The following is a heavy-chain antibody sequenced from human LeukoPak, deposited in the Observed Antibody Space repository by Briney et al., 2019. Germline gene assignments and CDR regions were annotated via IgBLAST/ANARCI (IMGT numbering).Heavy chain of an antibody. CDR1: GYTFTSYA. CDR2: INPNSGGT. Sequence: GASVKVSCKASGYTFTSYAMNWVRKAPGQGLEWMGWINPNSGGTNYAQKFQGRVTMTRDTSISTAYMELSRLTSDDTAVYYCARALGRQHFYGSGTYKKNYYYMDVWGKGTTVTISS. V-gene: IGHV1-2*02. J-gene: IGHJ6*03. CDR3: ARALGRQHFYGSGTYKKNYYYMDV. D-gene: IGHD3-10*01.